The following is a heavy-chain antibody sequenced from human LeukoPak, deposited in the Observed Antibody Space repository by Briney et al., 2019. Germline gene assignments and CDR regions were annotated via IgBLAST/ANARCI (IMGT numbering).Heavy chain of an antibody. CDR3: ARDKGWALGMDV. V-gene: IGHV3-66*02. J-gene: IGHJ6*02. CDR1: GFTFSSYG. Sequence: GGSLRLSCAASGFTFSSYGMHWVRQAPGKGLEWVSVIYSGGSTYYADSVKGRFTISRDNSKNTLYLQMNSLKAEDTAVYYCARDKGWALGMDVWGQGTTVTVSS. D-gene: IGHD6-19*01. CDR2: IYSGGST.